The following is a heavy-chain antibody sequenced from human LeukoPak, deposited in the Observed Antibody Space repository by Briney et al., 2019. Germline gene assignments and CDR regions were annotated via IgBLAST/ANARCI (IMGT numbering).Heavy chain of an antibody. CDR2: ISFDGTNK. D-gene: IGHD5-24*01. CDR3: AKDRRLQLPFDY. V-gene: IGHV3-30*18. J-gene: IGHJ4*02. CDR1: GFAFSSYG. Sequence: PGRSLRLSCAASGFAFSSYGMHWVRQAPGKGLEWVALISFDGTNKYYADSVKGRFTISRDNSKNTLYLQMNSLRAEDTAVYYCAKDRRLQLPFDYWGQGTLVTVSS.